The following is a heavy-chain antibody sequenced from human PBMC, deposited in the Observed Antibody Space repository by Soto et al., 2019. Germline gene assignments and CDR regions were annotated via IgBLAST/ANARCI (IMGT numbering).Heavy chain of an antibody. D-gene: IGHD1-1*01. CDR3: ARVEYDTATYQYDH. V-gene: IGHV4-30-2*01. Sequence: QLQLQESGSGLVKPSQTLSPTCTVSGASLRRDAYSWRWIRQPPGKGLEWIGEAYQGGKAYYNPSLERRVTISLDASRNEFSLKLTSVTAADTAVYFCARVEYDTATYQYDHWGQGTLITVSP. J-gene: IGHJ5*02. CDR2: AYQGGKA. CDR1: GASLRRDAYS.